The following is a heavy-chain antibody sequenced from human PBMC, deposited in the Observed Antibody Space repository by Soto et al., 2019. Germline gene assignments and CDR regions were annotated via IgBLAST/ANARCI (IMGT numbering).Heavy chain of an antibody. Sequence: LRRSCAASGFTFSSYGMHWVRQAPGKGLEGVAVISYDGSNKYYADSVKGRFTISRDNSKNTLYLQMNSLRAEDTAVYYCAKDGTYTYYYGSGSYYNDYYYGMDVWGQGTTVTVSS. CDR1: GFTFSSYG. V-gene: IGHV3-30*18. CDR3: AKDGTYTYYYGSGSYYNDYYYGMDV. CDR2: ISYDGSNK. D-gene: IGHD3-10*01. J-gene: IGHJ6*02.